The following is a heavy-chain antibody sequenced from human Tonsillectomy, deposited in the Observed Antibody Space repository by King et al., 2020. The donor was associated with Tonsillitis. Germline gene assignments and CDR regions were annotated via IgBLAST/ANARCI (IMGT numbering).Heavy chain of an antibody. CDR1: GFSVSSNY. CDR2: LYSGGNT. D-gene: IGHD5/OR15-5a*01. Sequence: VQLVESGGGLVQSGGSLRLSCAASGFSVSSNYMSWVRQAPGKGLEWVSVLYSGGNTYYADSVKGRFTISRDDSKNTLYLQMNSLRAEDTAVYYCARDLSMGVYADLNLLWGQGTLVTVSS. CDR3: ARDLSMGVYADLNLL. V-gene: IGHV3-66*01. J-gene: IGHJ4*02.